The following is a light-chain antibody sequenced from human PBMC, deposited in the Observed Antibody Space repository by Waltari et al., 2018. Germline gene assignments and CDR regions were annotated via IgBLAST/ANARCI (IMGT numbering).Light chain of an antibody. J-gene: IGLJ3*02. CDR2: VNSDGSH. CDR3: QTGGHGTWV. Sequence: QLVLTQSPSASASLGASVKLTCTLSSGHSSTLIAWLQQKPEKGPRYLMKVNSDGSHSQGDEIPDRFSGSSSGAERYLTISTVQSEDEADYYCQTGGHGTWVFGGGTKLTVL. V-gene: IGLV4-69*01. CDR1: SGHSSTL.